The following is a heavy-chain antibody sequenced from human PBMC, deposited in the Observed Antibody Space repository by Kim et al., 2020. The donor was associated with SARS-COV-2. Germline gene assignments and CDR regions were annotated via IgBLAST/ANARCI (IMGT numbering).Heavy chain of an antibody. J-gene: IGHJ4*02. V-gene: IGHV3-48*01. D-gene: IGHD3-16*01. CDR2: ISSSSRTI. CDR3: ATVLSNESNY. CDR1: GFTFSNYN. Sequence: GGSLRLSCSASGFTFSNYNMNWVRQAPGKGLEWVSFISSSSRTIYYADSVKGRFTISIDNAENSLFLQLNVLKAEDTALYYCATVLSNESNYWGQGTLV.